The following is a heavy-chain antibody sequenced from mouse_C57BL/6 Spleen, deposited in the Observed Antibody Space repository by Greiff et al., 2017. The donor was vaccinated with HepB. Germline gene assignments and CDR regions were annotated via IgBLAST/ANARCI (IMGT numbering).Heavy chain of an antibody. J-gene: IGHJ4*01. CDR1: GFTFSDYG. Sequence: EVQGVESGGGLVKPGGSLKLSCAASGFTFSDYGMHWVRQAPEKGLEWVAYISSGSSTIYYADTVKGRFTISRDNAKNTLFLQMNSLRSEDTAMYYCARGGLPYDYAMDYWGQGTSVTVSS. CDR2: ISSGSSTI. D-gene: IGHD2-4*01. CDR3: ARGGLPYDYAMDY. V-gene: IGHV5-17*01.